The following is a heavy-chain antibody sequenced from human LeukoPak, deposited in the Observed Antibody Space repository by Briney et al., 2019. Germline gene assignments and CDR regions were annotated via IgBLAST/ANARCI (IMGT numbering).Heavy chain of an antibody. CDR2: ISYDGSNK. CDR3: AKAPEYQLLPYKD. D-gene: IGHD2-2*01. J-gene: IGHJ4*02. Sequence: GRSLRLSCAASGFTFSSYGMHWVRQAPGKGLEWVAVISYDGSNKYYADSVKGRFTISRVNSKNTLYLQMNSLRAEDTAVYYCAKAPEYQLLPYKDWGQGTLVTVSS. V-gene: IGHV3-30*18. CDR1: GFTFSSYG.